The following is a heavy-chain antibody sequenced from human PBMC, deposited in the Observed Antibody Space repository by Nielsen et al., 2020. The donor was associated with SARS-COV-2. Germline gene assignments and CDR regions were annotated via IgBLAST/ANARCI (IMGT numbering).Heavy chain of an antibody. J-gene: IGHJ5*02. CDR2: ISSSSSTI. V-gene: IGHV3-48*01. D-gene: IGHD3-22*01. Sequence: GESLKISCAASGFTFSSYGMNWVRQAPGKGLEWVSYISSSSSTIYYADSVKGRFTISRDNAKNSLYLQMNSLRAEDTAVYYCARDLRGYSGYDSSYYDSSGYPPPHWFDPWGQGTLVTVS. CDR3: ARDLRGYSGYDSSYYDSSGYPPPHWFDP. CDR1: GFTFSSYG.